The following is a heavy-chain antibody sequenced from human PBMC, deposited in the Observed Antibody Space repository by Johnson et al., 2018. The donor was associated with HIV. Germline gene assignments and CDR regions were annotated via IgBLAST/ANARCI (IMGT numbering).Heavy chain of an antibody. V-gene: IGHV3-30-3*02. CDR3: AKNRHYYDSSGYSDAFDI. Sequence: QVQLVESGGGLVQPGGSLRLSCAASGFTFSSFGMHWVRQAPGKGLEWVAVISYDGSNKYYADSVKGRFTISRDNSKNTLYLQMNSLRAEDTAVYYCAKNRHYYDSSGYSDAFDIWGQGTMVTVSS. CDR2: ISYDGSNK. D-gene: IGHD3-22*01. J-gene: IGHJ3*02. CDR1: GFTFSSFG.